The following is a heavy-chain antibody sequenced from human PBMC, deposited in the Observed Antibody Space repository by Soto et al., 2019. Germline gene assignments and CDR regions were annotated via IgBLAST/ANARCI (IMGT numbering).Heavy chain of an antibody. CDR1: GYTLTELS. J-gene: IGHJ4*02. CDR3: ATAERWLHTESEGLRY. D-gene: IGHD5-12*01. Sequence: ASVKVSCKVCGYTLTELSMHWVRQAPGKGLEWMGGFDPEDGETIYAQKFQGRVTMTEDTSTDTAYMELSSLRSEDTAVYYCATAERWLHTESEGLRYWGQGTLVTVSS. V-gene: IGHV1-24*01. CDR2: FDPEDGET.